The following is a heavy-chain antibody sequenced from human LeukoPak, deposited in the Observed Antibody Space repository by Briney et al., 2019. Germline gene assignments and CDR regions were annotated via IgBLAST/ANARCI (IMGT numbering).Heavy chain of an antibody. V-gene: IGHV1-46*01. Sequence: GASVKVSCKASGYTFTSYYMHWVRQAPGQGLEWIGIINPSGGSTSYAQKFQGRVTMTRDTSTSTVYMELSSLRSEDTAVYYCAREGVAGPFDYWGQGTLVTVSS. D-gene: IGHD6-19*01. CDR2: INPSGGST. CDR1: GYTFTSYY. CDR3: AREGVAGPFDY. J-gene: IGHJ4*02.